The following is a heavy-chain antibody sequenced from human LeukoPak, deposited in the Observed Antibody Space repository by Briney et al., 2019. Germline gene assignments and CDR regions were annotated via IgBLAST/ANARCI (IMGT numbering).Heavy chain of an antibody. Sequence: ASVKVSCKASGYTFTGYYMHWVRQAPGQGLEWMGIINPSGGSTSYAQKFQGRVTMTRDMSTSTVYMELSSLRSEDTAVYYCASGGYSYAYFDYWGQGTLVTVSS. CDR2: INPSGGST. J-gene: IGHJ4*02. CDR3: ASGGYSYAYFDY. CDR1: GYTFTGYY. D-gene: IGHD5-18*01. V-gene: IGHV1-46*01.